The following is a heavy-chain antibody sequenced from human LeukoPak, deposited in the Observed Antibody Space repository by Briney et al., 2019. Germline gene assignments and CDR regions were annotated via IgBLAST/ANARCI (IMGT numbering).Heavy chain of an antibody. CDR3: ARGLKARNYYYYYYMDV. CDR1: GGTFSSYA. Sequence: SVKVSCKASGGTFSSYAISWVRQAPGQGLEWMGGIIPIFGTANYAQKFQGRVTITADESTSTAYMELSSLRSEDTAVYYCARGLKARNYYYYYYMDVWGKGTTVTVSS. V-gene: IGHV1-69*13. CDR2: IIPIFGTA. J-gene: IGHJ6*03.